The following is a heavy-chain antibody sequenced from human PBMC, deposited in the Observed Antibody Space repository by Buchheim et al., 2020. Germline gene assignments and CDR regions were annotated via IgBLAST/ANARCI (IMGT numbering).Heavy chain of an antibody. V-gene: IGHV3-30*02. CDR2: IRYDGSNK. J-gene: IGHJ4*02. CDR1: GFTFSSYG. Sequence: QVQLVESGGGVVQPGRSLRLSCAASGFTFSSYGMHWVRQAPGKGLEWVAFIRYDGSNKYYADSLKGRFTISRDNSKNTLYLQMNSLRAEDTAVYYCAITTGSIAAAGTDLDYWGQGTL. CDR3: AITTGSIAAAGTDLDY. D-gene: IGHD6-13*01.